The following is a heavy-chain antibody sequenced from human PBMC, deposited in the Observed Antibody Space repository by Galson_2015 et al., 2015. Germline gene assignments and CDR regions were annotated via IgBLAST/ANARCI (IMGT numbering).Heavy chain of an antibody. D-gene: IGHD2-21*01. J-gene: IGHJ6*03. CDR2: INPSGGST. CDR3: ARDRSYIVALYYMDV. CDR1: GYTFTSYY. Sequence: SVKVSCKASGYTFTSYYMHWVRQAPGQGLEWMGIINPSGGSTSYAQKFQGRVTMTRDTSTSTVYMELSSLRSEDTAVYYCARDRSYIVALYYMDVWGKGTTVTVSS. V-gene: IGHV1-46*01.